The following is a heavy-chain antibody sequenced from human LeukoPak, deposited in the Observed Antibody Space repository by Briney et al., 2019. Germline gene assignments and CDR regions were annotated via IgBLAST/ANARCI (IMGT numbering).Heavy chain of an antibody. J-gene: IGHJ4*02. Sequence: SETLSLTCTVFGYSITTGYYWSWIRQPAGKGLEWIGRIYTSGSTNYNPSLKSRVTISVDTSKNQFSLKLSSVTAADTAVYYCARGYYDFWSGYSQFDYWGQGTLVTVSS. D-gene: IGHD3-3*01. CDR3: ARGYYDFWSGYSQFDY. CDR2: IYTSGST. V-gene: IGHV4-61*02. CDR1: GYSITTGYY.